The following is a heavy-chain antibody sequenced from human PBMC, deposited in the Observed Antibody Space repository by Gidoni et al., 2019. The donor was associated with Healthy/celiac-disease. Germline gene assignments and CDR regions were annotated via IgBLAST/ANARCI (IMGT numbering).Heavy chain of an antibody. V-gene: IGHV4-34*01. CDR2: INHSGRT. Sequence: QVQLQQWGAGLLKPSETLSLTCVVYGWSFSGYYWTWIRQPPGKGLEWIGEINHSGRTNYNPSLKSRVTISVDTSKNQFSLKLSSVTAAETAVYYCARGGGELLLDYWGQGTLVTVSS. CDR3: ARGGGELLLDY. J-gene: IGHJ4*02. D-gene: IGHD1-26*01. CDR1: GWSFSGYY.